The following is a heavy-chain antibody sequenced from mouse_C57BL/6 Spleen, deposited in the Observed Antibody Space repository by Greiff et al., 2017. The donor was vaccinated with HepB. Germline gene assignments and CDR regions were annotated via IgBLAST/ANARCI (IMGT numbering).Heavy chain of an antibody. Sequence: VQLQQSGPELVKPGASVKISCKASGYTFTDYYMNWVKQSHGKSLEWIGDINPNNGGTSYNQKFKGKATLTVDKSSSTAYMELRSLTSEDSAVYYCARGGSNPHFDYWGQGTTLTVSS. CDR3: ARGGSNPHFDY. J-gene: IGHJ2*01. D-gene: IGHD2-5*01. V-gene: IGHV1-26*01. CDR2: INPNNGGT. CDR1: GYTFTDYY.